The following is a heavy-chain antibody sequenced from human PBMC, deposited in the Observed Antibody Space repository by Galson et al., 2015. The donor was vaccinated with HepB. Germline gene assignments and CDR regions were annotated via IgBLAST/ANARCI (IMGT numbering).Heavy chain of an antibody. J-gene: IGHJ6*02. D-gene: IGHD3-10*01. CDR2: ISSSSSYT. CDR1: GFTFSDYY. V-gene: IGHV3-11*06. CDR3: ARANTRGYGSGSYYKYYGMDV. Sequence: SLRLPCAASGFTFSDYYMSWIRQAPGKGLEWVSYISSSSSYTNYADSVKGRFTISRDNAKNSLYLQMNSLRAEDTAVYYCARANTRGYGSGSYYKYYGMDVWGQGTTVTVSS.